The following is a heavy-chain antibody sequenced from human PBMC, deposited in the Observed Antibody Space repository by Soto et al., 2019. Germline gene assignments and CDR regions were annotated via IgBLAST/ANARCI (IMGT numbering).Heavy chain of an antibody. Sequence: QVQLQESGPGLVKPSETLSLTCTVSGGSISSYYWSWIRQPPGKGLEWIGYIYYIGSTNYNPSLKSRVTVSVDTSKNPFSLKLSSVTAADTAVYYCARGRYYDILTGYHRPHYFDYWGQGTLVTVSS. D-gene: IGHD3-9*01. CDR2: IYYIGST. V-gene: IGHV4-59*08. CDR3: ARGRYYDILTGYHRPHYFDY. J-gene: IGHJ4*02. CDR1: GGSISSYY.